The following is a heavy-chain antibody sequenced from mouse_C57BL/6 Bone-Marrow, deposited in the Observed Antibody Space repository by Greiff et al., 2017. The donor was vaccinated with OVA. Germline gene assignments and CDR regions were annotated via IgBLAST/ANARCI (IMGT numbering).Heavy chain of an antibody. CDR2: IWSGGST. V-gene: IGHV2-2*01. J-gene: IGHJ2*01. CDR1: GFSLTSYG. CDR3: ARNRGTTVVDYFDY. D-gene: IGHD1-1*01. Sequence: VQRVESGPGLVQPSQSLSITCTVSGFSLTSYGVHWVRQSPGKGLEWLGVIWSGGSTDYNAAFISRLSISKDNSKSQVFFKMNSLQADDTAIYYCARNRGTTVVDYFDYWGQGTTLTVSS.